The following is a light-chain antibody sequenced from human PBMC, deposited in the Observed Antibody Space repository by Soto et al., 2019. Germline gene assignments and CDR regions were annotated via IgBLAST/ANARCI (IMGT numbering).Light chain of an antibody. J-gene: IGKJ1*01. V-gene: IGKV3D-20*02. CDR3: QQRSNWPQT. Sequence: EVVLTQSPGTLSLSPGERATLYCRASQTVTSTYLAWYQQKPGQAPKLLIYAASTRATGIPDRFSASGSGTDFTLTISSLEREDFAVYYCQQRSNWPQTFGQGTKVDI. CDR2: AAS. CDR1: QTVTSTY.